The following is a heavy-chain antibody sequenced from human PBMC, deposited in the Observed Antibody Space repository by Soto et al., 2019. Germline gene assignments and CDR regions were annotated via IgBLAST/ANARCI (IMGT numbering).Heavy chain of an antibody. D-gene: IGHD6-19*01. CDR2: IWYDGSNK. CDR1: GFTFSSYG. V-gene: IGHV3-33*01. CDR3: ASDRRIAVAGAAE. Sequence: PGGSLRLSCAASGFTFSSYGMHWVRQSPGKGLEWVAVIWYDGSNKYYADSVKGRFTISGDNSKNTVYWQIDRLGAEDTAVYYCASDRRIAVAGAAEWGQGTLVSDPS. J-gene: IGHJ4*02.